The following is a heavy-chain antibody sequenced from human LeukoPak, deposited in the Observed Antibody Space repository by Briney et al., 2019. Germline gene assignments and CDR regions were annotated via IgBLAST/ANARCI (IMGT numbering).Heavy chain of an antibody. Sequence: GGSLRLSCAASGFTFSSYWMSWVRQAPGKGLEWVANIKQDGSEKYYVDSVKGRFTISRDNAKNSLYLQMNSLRAEDTAVYYCAKDPGDYYDPKGAFDYWGQGTLVTASS. V-gene: IGHV3-7*01. CDR3: AKDPGDYYDPKGAFDY. D-gene: IGHD3-22*01. CDR1: GFTFSSYW. J-gene: IGHJ4*02. CDR2: IKQDGSEK.